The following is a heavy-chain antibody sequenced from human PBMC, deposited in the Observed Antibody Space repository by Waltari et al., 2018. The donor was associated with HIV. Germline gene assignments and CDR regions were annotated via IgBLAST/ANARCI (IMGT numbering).Heavy chain of an antibody. CDR2: INSGNGNT. Sequence: QVQLVQSGAEVKKPGASVKVSCKASGYTFTTYTVRWVRQAPGQRLEWMGGINSGNGNTKYSQKFQGRVTITMDTSASTAYMELSSLRSEDTAVYYCARDSGFDYWGQGTLVTVSS. V-gene: IGHV1-3*01. CDR3: ARDSGFDY. J-gene: IGHJ4*02. D-gene: IGHD6-25*01. CDR1: GYTFTTYT.